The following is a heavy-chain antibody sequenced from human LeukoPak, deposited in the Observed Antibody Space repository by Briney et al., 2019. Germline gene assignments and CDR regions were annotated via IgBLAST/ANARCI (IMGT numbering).Heavy chain of an antibody. Sequence: GGSLRLSCEASGFTSFNFPMNWVRKAPGKGLEWVSHIRSDGTITYADSAKGRFTISRDDAKTSVYLQMNSLRDEDTAMYYCARDNIWAFDIWGQGTMVTVSS. V-gene: IGHV3-69-1*01. CDR3: ARDNIWAFDI. J-gene: IGHJ3*02. D-gene: IGHD2/OR15-2a*01. CDR2: IRSDGTI. CDR1: GFTSFNFP.